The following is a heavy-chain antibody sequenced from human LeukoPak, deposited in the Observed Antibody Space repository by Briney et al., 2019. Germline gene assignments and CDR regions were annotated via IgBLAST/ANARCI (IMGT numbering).Heavy chain of an antibody. V-gene: IGHV3-33*01. CDR2: IWYDGSNK. CDR3: ARVGQGGYNSDY. CDR1: GFTFSSYG. Sequence: GGSLRLSCAASGFTFSSYGMHWVRQAPGKGLKWVAIIWYDGSNKYYADSVKGRFTISRDNSKNTLYLQMNSLRADDTAVYYCARVGQGGYNSDYWGQGTLVTVSS. D-gene: IGHD5-24*01. J-gene: IGHJ4*02.